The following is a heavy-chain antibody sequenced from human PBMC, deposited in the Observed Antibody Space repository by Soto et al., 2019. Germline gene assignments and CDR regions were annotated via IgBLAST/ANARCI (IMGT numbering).Heavy chain of an antibody. CDR1: GYTFTSYY. CDR2: INPSGGST. CDR3: ARDQEPSTLYYDYYYMDV. Sequence: QVQLVQPGAEVKKPGASVTVSCKASGYTFTSYYIHWVRQAPGQGLEWMGIINPSGGSTSYAQKFQGRVTMTRDTSTSTVYMEVGGLRSEDTAVYYCARDQEPSTLYYDYYYMDVWGKGTTVTVSS. J-gene: IGHJ6*03. V-gene: IGHV1-46*03.